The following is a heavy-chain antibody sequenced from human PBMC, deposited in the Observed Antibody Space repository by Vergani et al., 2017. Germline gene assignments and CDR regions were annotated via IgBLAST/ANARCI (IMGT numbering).Heavy chain of an antibody. Sequence: EVQLLESGGRLVQPGGSLRLSCVASGFAFSRYAMSWVRQAPGKGLEGVSGLTASGSGISYADSVRGRFTISRDNSKNTLFLQMDSRRAEDTAVYYCAKSGWLQHFGAHYFDSWGQGILVTVSS. CDR3: AKSGWLQHFGAHYFDS. CDR2: LTASGSGI. D-gene: IGHD5-24*01. J-gene: IGHJ4*02. V-gene: IGHV3-23*01. CDR1: GFAFSRYA.